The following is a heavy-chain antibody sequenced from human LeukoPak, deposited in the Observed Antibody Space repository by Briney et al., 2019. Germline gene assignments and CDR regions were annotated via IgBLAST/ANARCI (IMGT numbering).Heavy chain of an antibody. CDR1: GGSVSSGSYY. CDR2: IYYSGST. D-gene: IGHD1-26*01. Sequence: PSETLSLTCTVSGGSVSSGSYYWSWIRQPPGKGLEWIGYIYYSGSTNYNPSLKSRVTISVDTSKNQFSLKLSSVTAADTAVYYCAGNLSGSYYNWFDPWGQGTLVTVSS. J-gene: IGHJ5*02. CDR3: AGNLSGSYYNWFDP. V-gene: IGHV4-61*01.